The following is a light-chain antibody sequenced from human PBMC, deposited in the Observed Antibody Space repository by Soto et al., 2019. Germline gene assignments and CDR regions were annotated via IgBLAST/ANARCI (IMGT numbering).Light chain of an antibody. CDR3: QQYNNWPLT. J-gene: IGKJ4*01. Sequence: EVVMTQSPATLSVSLGDRATLSCRASQSVSSNLAWYQQKPGQAPRLLIYVASTRATGIPARFSGSGSGTEFTLTISSLQSEDFAVYSCQQYNNWPLTFGGGTKVDIK. V-gene: IGKV3-15*01. CDR1: QSVSSN. CDR2: VAS.